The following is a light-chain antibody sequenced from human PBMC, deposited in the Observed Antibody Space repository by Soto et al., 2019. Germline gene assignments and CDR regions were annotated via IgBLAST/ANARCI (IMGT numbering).Light chain of an antibody. CDR2: GPS. V-gene: IGKV3-15*01. Sequence: EIVMTQSPATLSVSPGERATLSCRASQSVSSNLAWYQQKPGQAPRLLIYGPSTRATGIPARFSSSGSGTEFTLTISSLPSEDFAVYYCQQYNNWLGTFGQGTKVEIK. CDR3: QQYNNWLGT. J-gene: IGKJ1*01. CDR1: QSVSSN.